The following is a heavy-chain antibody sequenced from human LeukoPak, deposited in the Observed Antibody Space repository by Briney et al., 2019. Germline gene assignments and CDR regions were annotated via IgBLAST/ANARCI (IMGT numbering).Heavy chain of an antibody. J-gene: IGHJ6*03. D-gene: IGHD2-2*01. V-gene: IGHV1-18*01. Sequence: GASVKVSCEASGYTFTSYGISWVRQAPGQGLEWMGWISAYNGNTNYAQKLQGRVTMTTDTSTSTAYMELRSLRSDDTAVYYCARTRRDIVVVPAAPPYYYMDVWGKGTTVTVSS. CDR1: GYTFTSYG. CDR3: ARTRRDIVVVPAAPPYYYMDV. CDR2: ISAYNGNT.